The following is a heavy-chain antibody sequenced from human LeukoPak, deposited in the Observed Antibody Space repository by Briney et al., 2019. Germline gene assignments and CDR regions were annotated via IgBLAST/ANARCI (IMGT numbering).Heavy chain of an antibody. CDR3: ARERYCSSTSCSYYYYYMDV. V-gene: IGHV3-64*01. CDR1: RFTFSSYA. J-gene: IGHJ6*03. CDR2: ISSNVDST. Sequence: GGSLRLSCAPSRFTFSSYAMHWVRQAPGKGLEYVSAISSNVDSTYYANSVKGRFTISRDHSKNTLYLQMGSLRAEDMAVYYCARERYCSSTSCSYYYYYMDVWGKGTTVTVSS. D-gene: IGHD2-2*01.